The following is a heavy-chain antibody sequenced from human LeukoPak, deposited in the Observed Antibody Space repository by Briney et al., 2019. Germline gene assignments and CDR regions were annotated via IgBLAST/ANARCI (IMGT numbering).Heavy chain of an antibody. D-gene: IGHD3-22*01. Sequence: ASVKVSCKASGYTFTGYYMHWVRQAPGQGLEWMGWINPNSGGTNYAQKFQGRVTMTRDTSISTAYMELSRLRSDDTAVYYCARAYYDSSGYYYFYYYYMDVWGKGTTVTISS. CDR3: ARAYYDSSGYYYFYYYYMDV. CDR2: INPNSGGT. V-gene: IGHV1-2*02. J-gene: IGHJ6*03. CDR1: GYTFTGYY.